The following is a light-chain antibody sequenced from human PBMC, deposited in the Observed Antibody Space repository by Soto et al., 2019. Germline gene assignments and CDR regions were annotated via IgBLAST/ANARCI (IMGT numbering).Light chain of an antibody. CDR2: DAS. CDR1: QTVSIN. CDR3: QKYDTAPYT. V-gene: IGKV3-15*01. Sequence: EIVMTQSPATLSVSPGERATLSCRASQTVSINLAWYQQKPGQAPRLLIFDASTRATGIPARFSGSGSGTEFTLTISSLQSEDFAVYYCQKYDTAPYTFGQGTRLEIK. J-gene: IGKJ2*01.